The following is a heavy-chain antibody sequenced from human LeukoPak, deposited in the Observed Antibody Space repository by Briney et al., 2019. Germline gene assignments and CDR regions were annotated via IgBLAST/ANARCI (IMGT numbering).Heavy chain of an antibody. Sequence: GGSLRPSWAAPGFTFSDYYMSWIRQAPGKGLEWVSYISSSGSTIYYADSVKVRFTISRDNAKNSLYLQMNSLRAEDTAVYYCARGYYYDSSGYLYYYYGMDVWGQGTTVTVSS. CDR3: ARGYYYDSSGYLYYYYGMDV. D-gene: IGHD3-22*01. CDR2: ISSSGSTI. V-gene: IGHV3-11*01. CDR1: GFTFSDYY. J-gene: IGHJ6*02.